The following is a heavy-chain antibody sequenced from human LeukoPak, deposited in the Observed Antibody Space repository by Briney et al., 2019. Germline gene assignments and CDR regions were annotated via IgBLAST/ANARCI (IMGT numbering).Heavy chain of an antibody. D-gene: IGHD6-13*01. CDR1: GGSISSYY. CDR2: IYYSGST. J-gene: IGHJ6*02. CDR3: ARMGSRYSSSPPDYYYYYYGMDV. Sequence: SETLSLTCTVSGGSISSYYWSWIRQPPGKGLGWIGYIYYSGSTNYNPSLKSRVTISVDTSKNQFSLKLSSVTAADTAVYYCARMGSRYSSSPPDYYYYYYGMDVWGQGTTVTVSS. V-gene: IGHV4-59*08.